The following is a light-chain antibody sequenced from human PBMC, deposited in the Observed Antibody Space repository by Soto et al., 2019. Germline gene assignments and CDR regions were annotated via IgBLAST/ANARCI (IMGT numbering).Light chain of an antibody. CDR3: CSYAGSSTV. V-gene: IGLV2-23*02. CDR2: EVS. Sequence: QSAQTQPASVSGSPGQSITISCTGTSSDVGSYNLVSWYQQHPGKAPKLMIYEVSKRPSGVSNRFSGSKSGNTASLTISGLQAEDEADYYCCSYAGSSTVFGGGTQLTVL. J-gene: IGLJ7*01. CDR1: SSDVGSYNL.